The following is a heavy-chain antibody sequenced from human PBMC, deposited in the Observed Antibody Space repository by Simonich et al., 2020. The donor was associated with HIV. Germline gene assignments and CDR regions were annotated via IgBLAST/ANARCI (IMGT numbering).Heavy chain of an antibody. Sequence: QVQLQQWCAGLLKPSETLSLTCAVYGGSFSGYYWSWIRQPPGKGLEWIGEINHRGITNHKSSLNSRATISVDKSKNQFSLKLSSVTAADTAIYYCARRDRELILYFDYWGQGNLVTVSS. D-gene: IGHD3-3*01. V-gene: IGHV4-34*04. CDR3: ARRDRELILYFDY. J-gene: IGHJ4*02. CDR2: INHRGIT. CDR1: GGSFSGYY.